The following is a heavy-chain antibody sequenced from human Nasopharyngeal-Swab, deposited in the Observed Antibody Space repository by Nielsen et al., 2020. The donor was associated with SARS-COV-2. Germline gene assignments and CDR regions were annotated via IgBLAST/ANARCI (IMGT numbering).Heavy chain of an antibody. Sequence: GESLKISCAASGFTFGTYAMVWVRQAPGKGLEWVSSISGSGDKTYYADSVKGRFAISRDTPGNTVSLQMNSLRVEDTAVYYCARGRNYGSGKYYFDFWGQGTLVTVSS. V-gene: IGHV3-23*01. D-gene: IGHD3-10*01. J-gene: IGHJ4*02. CDR1: GFTFGTYA. CDR2: ISGSGDKT. CDR3: ARGRNYGSGKYYFDF.